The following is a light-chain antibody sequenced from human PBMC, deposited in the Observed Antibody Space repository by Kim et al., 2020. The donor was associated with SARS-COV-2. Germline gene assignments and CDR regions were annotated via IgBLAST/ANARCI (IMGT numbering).Light chain of an antibody. CDR3: QQYNKRLYT. Sequence: EIVMTQSPVTLSVSPGERATLSCRASQSVSSNLAWYQQKPGQAPRLLITDASTRVTGIPARFSGSGSGTAFTLTITSLQSEDFAVYYCQQYNKRLYTFGQGTKLEIK. CDR1: QSVSSN. CDR2: DAS. J-gene: IGKJ2*01. V-gene: IGKV3-15*01.